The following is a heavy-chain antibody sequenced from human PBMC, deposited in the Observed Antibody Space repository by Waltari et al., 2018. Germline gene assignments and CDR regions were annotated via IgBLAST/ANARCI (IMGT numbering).Heavy chain of an antibody. D-gene: IGHD2-21*01. CDR2: VSFDGTNT. V-gene: IGHV3-30*03. CDR1: GMNFGTAG. J-gene: IGHJ5*02. CDR3: ARDMWPIGPLKTPHES. Sequence: QGQLVWFGRGLVQAGRTHRLSCAAAGMNFGTAGLPLVRQAPGQGLEWVASVSFDGTNTDYADSVRGRFTLFRDNSKNTLHLEMTSLRIEDTALYYCARDMWPIGPLKTPHESWGQGTLVTVSS.